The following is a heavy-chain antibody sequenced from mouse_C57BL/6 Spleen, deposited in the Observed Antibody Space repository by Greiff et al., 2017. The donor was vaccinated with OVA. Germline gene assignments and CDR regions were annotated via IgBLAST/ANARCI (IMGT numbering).Heavy chain of an antibody. D-gene: IGHD2-4*01. CDR3: ARSDYDYDVRFAY. Sequence: EVKLVESGGGLVQPGGSLSLSCAASGFTFTDYYMSWVRQPPGKALEWLGFIRNKANGYTTEYSASVKGRFTISRDNSQSILYLQMNALRAEDSATYYCARSDYDYDVRFAYWGQGTLVTVSA. J-gene: IGHJ3*01. CDR2: IRNKANGYTT. CDR1: GFTFTDYY. V-gene: IGHV7-3*01.